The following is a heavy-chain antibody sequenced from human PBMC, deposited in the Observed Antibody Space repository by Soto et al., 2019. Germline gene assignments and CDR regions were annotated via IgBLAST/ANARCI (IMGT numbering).Heavy chain of an antibody. CDR3: ARDSSYCSGGSCYFNWFDP. CDR2: IYHSGST. J-gene: IGHJ5*02. Sequence: SETLSLTCAVSGGSISSSNWWSWVRQPPGKGLEWIGEIYHSGSTNYNPSLKSRVTISVDKSKNQFSLKLSSVTAADTAVYYCARDSSYCSGGSCYFNWFDPWGQGTLVSVSS. CDR1: GGSISSSNW. D-gene: IGHD2-15*01. V-gene: IGHV4-4*02.